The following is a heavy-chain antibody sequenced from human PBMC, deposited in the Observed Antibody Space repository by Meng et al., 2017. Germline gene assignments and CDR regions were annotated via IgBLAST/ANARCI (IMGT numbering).Heavy chain of an antibody. Sequence: ASVKVSCKASGYTFTGYYMHWVRQAPGQGLKWMGWINPNSGGTNYAQKFQGRVTMTRDTSISTAYMELSRLRSDDTAVYYCASFKAGSSRAFDIWGQGTMVTVSS. V-gene: IGHV1-2*02. J-gene: IGHJ3*02. CDR2: INPNSGGT. CDR1: GYTFTGYY. D-gene: IGHD6-6*01. CDR3: ASFKAGSSRAFDI.